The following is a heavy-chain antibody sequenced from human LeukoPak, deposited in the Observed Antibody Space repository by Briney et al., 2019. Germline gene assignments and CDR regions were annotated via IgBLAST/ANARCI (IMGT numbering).Heavy chain of an antibody. CDR1: GGSISTFY. CDR3: ARAGGLPRDDAFET. CDR2: VYYTGST. D-gene: IGHD6-25*01. J-gene: IGHJ3*02. V-gene: IGHV4-59*01. Sequence: PSETLSLTCTVSGGSISTFYWHWVRQPPGKGLESIGFVYYTGSTNYNPSLKRRVTMSVDTTRNQFSLNLGSVTAAGSAVYYCARAGGLPRDDAFETWGQGTVVTVSS.